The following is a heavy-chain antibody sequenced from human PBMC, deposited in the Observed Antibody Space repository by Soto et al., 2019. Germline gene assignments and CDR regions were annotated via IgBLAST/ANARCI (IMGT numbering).Heavy chain of an antibody. CDR1: GGSFSGYY. V-gene: IGHV4-34*01. CDR2: INHSGST. CDR3: ARVTSSMVRGVIINREKYYYYMDV. Sequence: SETLSLTCAVYGGSFSGYYWSWIRQPPGKGLEWIGEINHSGSTNYNPSLKSRVTISVDTSKNQFSLKLSSVTAADTAVYYCARVTSSMVRGVIINREKYYYYMDVWGKGTTVTAP. J-gene: IGHJ6*03. D-gene: IGHD3-10*01.